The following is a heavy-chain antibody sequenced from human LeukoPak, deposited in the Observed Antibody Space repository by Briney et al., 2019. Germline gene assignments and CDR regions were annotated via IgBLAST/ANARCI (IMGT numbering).Heavy chain of an antibody. CDR2: ISGSGGDT. CDR1: GFTFNNYA. J-gene: IGHJ4*02. D-gene: IGHD3-3*01. Sequence: GGSLRLSCAASGFTFNNYAMGWVRQAPGRGLEWVSDISGSGGDTYYGDSVKGRFTISRDNSKNTVFLQMNSLRVEDTAVFYCARDQYDTWSRRGNFDSWGQGTLVIVSS. CDR3: ARDQYDTWSRRGNFDS. V-gene: IGHV3-23*01.